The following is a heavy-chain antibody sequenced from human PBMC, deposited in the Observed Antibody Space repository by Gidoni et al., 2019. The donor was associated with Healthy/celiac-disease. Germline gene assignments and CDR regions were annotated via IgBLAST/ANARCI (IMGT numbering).Heavy chain of an antibody. Sequence: EVQLVASGGGLVKPGGSLSLSCAASGFTFSNAWIRWVRQAPGKGLEWVGRIKSKTDGGTTDYAAPVKGRFTISRDDSKNTLYLQMNSLKTEDTAVYYCTTDSLPLRFLEWVRVGTDYWGQGTLVTVSS. CDR1: GFTFSNAW. CDR3: TTDSLPLRFLEWVRVGTDY. J-gene: IGHJ4*02. V-gene: IGHV3-15*01. CDR2: IKSKTDGGTT. D-gene: IGHD3-3*01.